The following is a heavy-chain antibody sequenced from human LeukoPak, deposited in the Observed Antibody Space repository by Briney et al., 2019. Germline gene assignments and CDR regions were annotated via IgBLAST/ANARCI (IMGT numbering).Heavy chain of an antibody. CDR2: ISGSGGGT. CDR3: APDLRGSAWSLDD. Sequence: PGGSLRLSCAASGFTFSNYAMGWVRQAPGKGLEWVSLISGSGGGTYFADSVKGRFTISRDNSNDTLSLQMDGLRAEDTSIYYCAPDLRGSAWSLDDWGQGTLVIVSS. CDR1: GFTFSNYA. D-gene: IGHD6-13*01. J-gene: IGHJ4*02. V-gene: IGHV3-23*01.